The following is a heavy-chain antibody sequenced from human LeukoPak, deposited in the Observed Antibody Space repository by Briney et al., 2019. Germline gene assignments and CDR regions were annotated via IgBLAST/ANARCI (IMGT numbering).Heavy chain of an antibody. D-gene: IGHD6-13*01. CDR1: GFTVSSNY. CDR3: ARDGYSSSPNWFDP. CDR2: IYSGGST. J-gene: IGHJ5*02. Sequence: PGGSLRLSCAASGFTVSSNYMSWVRQAPGKGLEWVSVIYSGGSTYYADSVKGRFTISRDNSKNTLYLQVNTLRADDTAVYYCARDGYSSSPNWFDPWGQGTLVTVSS. V-gene: IGHV3-66*01.